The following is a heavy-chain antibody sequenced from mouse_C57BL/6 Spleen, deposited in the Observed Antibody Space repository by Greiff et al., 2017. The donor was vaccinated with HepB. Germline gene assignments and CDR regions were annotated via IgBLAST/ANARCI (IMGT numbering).Heavy chain of an antibody. V-gene: IGHV1-59*01. D-gene: IGHD2-3*01. Sequence: QVQLQQPGAELVRPGTSVKLSCKASGYTFTSYWMHWVKQRPGQGLEWIGVIDPSDSYTNYNQKFKGKATLTVDTSSSTAYMQLSSLTSEDSAVYYCAREMVYAMDYWGQGTSVTVSS. J-gene: IGHJ4*01. CDR3: AREMVYAMDY. CDR1: GYTFTSYW. CDR2: IDPSDSYT.